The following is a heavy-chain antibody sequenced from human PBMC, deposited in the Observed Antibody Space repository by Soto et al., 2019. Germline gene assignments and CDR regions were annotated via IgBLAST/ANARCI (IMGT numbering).Heavy chain of an antibody. Sequence: QVQLVQSGAEVKKPGASVKVSCKASGYTFTSYDINWVRQATGQGLEWMGWMNPNSGNTGYAQKFQGRVTMTRNTSISTAYMELSSLRSEDTAVYYCARGYGYSSSWYSGGYYYGMDVWGQGTTVTVSS. J-gene: IGHJ6*02. D-gene: IGHD6-13*01. CDR3: ARGYGYSSSWYSGGYYYGMDV. CDR1: GYTFTSYD. CDR2: MNPNSGNT. V-gene: IGHV1-8*01.